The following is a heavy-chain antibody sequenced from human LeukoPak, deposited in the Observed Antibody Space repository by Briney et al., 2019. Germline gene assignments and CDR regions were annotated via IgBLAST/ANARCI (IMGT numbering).Heavy chain of an antibody. CDR1: GYTFTDYY. J-gene: IGHJ6*02. D-gene: IGHD6-19*01. CDR3: ARDRQQWLVLDYYYGMDV. CDR2: INPSGGST. Sequence: ASVKVSCKASGYTFTDYYMHWVRQAPGQGLEWMGIINPSGGSTSYAQKFQGRVTMTRDTSTSTVYMELSSLRSEDTAVYYCARDRQQWLVLDYYYGMDVWGQGTTVTVSS. V-gene: IGHV1-46*01.